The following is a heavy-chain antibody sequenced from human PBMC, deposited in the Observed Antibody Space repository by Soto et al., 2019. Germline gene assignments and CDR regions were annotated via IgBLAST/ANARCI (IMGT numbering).Heavy chain of an antibody. Sequence: GASVKVSCKASGYTFTSYYMHWVRQAPGQGLKWMGIINPSGGSTSYAQKFQGRVTMTRDTSTSTVYMELSSLRSEDTAVYYCARDLGPDILTGYSHYYGMDVWGQGTTVTVSS. D-gene: IGHD3-9*01. V-gene: IGHV1-46*01. CDR3: ARDLGPDILTGYSHYYGMDV. J-gene: IGHJ6*02. CDR2: INPSGGST. CDR1: GYTFTSYY.